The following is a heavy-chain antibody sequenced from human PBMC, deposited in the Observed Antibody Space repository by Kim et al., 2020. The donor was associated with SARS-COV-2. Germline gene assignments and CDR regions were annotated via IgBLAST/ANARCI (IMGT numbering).Heavy chain of an antibody. J-gene: IGHJ4*02. CDR3: ARDSVVFGAVASWLGFDY. Sequence: GGSLRLSCAASGFTFSSYSMNWVRQAPGKGLEWVSYISSSSSTTYYADSVKGRFTVSRDNAKNTLYLQMNSLRDEDTAVYYCARDSVVFGAVASWLGFDYGRQDTLLPVSS. CDR1: GFTFSSYS. V-gene: IGHV3-48*02. CDR2: ISSSSSTT. D-gene: IGHD6-13*01.